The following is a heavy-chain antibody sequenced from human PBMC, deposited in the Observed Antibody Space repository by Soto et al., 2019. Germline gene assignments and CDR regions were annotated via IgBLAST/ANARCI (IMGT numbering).Heavy chain of an antibody. CDR2: IYYSGST. D-gene: IGHD6-6*01. CDR1: GGSISSGDYY. J-gene: IGHJ6*02. Sequence: SETLSLTCTVSGGSISSGDYYWSWIRQPPGKGLEWIGYIYYSGSTYYNPSLKSRVTISVDTSKNQFSLKLSSVTAADTAVYYCARGVAAARYYYYGMDVWGQGTTVTVSS. CDR3: ARGVAAARYYYYGMDV. V-gene: IGHV4-30-4*01.